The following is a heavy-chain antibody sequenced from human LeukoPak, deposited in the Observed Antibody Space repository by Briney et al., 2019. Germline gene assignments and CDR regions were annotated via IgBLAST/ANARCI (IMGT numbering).Heavy chain of an antibody. V-gene: IGHV3-20*04. CDR1: GFTFSTYA. Sequence: GGSLRLSCAASGFTFSTYAMSWVRQAPGKGLEWVSGINWNGGSTGYADSVKGRFTISRDNAKNSLYLQMNSLRAEDTALYYCARRPSGWTDYWGQGTLVTVPS. CDR3: ARRPSGWTDY. CDR2: INWNGGST. D-gene: IGHD6-19*01. J-gene: IGHJ4*02.